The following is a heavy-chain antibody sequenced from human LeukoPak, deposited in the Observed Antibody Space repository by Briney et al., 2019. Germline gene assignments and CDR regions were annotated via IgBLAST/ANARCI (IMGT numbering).Heavy chain of an antibody. J-gene: IGHJ4*02. Sequence: SETLSLTCTVSGGSISSGGYCWSWIRQPAGKGLEWIGRIYTSGSTNYNPSLKSRVTMSVDTSKNQFSLKLSSVTAADTAVYYCARTTLRAGDFDYWGQGTLVTVSS. CDR3: ARTTLRAGDFDY. CDR1: GGSISSGGYC. D-gene: IGHD3-16*01. CDR2: IYTSGST. V-gene: IGHV4-61*02.